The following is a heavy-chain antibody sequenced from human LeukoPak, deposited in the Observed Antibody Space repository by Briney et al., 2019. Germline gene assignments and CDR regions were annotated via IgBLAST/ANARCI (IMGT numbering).Heavy chain of an antibody. CDR1: GFTFSCYA. J-gene: IGHJ4*02. CDR3: AKYVSRMDGDYPNWYFDY. D-gene: IGHD4-17*01. V-gene: IGHV3-23*01. CDR2: ISGSGGST. Sequence: GGSLRLSCAASGFTFSCYAMSWVRQAPGKGLEWVSAISGSGGSTYYADSVKGRFTISRDNSKNTLYLQMNSLRAEDTAVYYCAKYVSRMDGDYPNWYFDYWGQGTLVTVSS.